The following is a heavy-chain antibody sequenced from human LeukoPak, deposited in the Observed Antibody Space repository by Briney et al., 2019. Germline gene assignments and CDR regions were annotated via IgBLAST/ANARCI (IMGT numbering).Heavy chain of an antibody. Sequence: SETLSLTCTVSGGSISSHYWSWIRQPPGKGLEWIGYIYYSGSTNYNPSLKSRVTISVDTSKNQFSLKLSSVTAADTAVYYCARSAGGSGSYSPFDYWGQGTLVTVSS. J-gene: IGHJ4*02. V-gene: IGHV4-59*11. CDR2: IYYSGST. CDR3: ARSAGGSGSYSPFDY. CDR1: GGSISSHY. D-gene: IGHD3-10*01.